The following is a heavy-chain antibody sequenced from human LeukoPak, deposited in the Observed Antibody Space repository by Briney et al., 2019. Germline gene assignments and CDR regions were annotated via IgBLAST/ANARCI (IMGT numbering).Heavy chain of an antibody. CDR3: ARSFSYYYDSSGYD. CDR2: ISSSYIDI. J-gene: IGHJ4*02. D-gene: IGHD3-22*01. V-gene: IGHV3-21*01. CDR1: GFSFTSFT. Sequence: GGSLRLSCAASGFSFTSFTMNWVRQVPGKGLEWVSSISSSYIDIYYADSVKGRFTISRDNARSSLYLQMKSLRAEDTAVYYCARSFSYYYDSSGYDWGQGTLVTVSS.